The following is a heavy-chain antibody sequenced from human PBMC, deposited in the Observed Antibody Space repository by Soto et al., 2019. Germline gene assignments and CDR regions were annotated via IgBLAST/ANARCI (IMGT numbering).Heavy chain of an antibody. CDR3: ARWPDGYYYYGMDV. J-gene: IGHJ6*02. Sequence: QVQLVQSGAEVKKPGASVKVSCKASGYTFTSYDINWVRQATGQGLEWMGWMNPNSVKTGYSQKFKGRVTMTRNTSMSTAYMELSSLRSEDTAVYYCARWPDGYYYYGMDVWGQGTTVTVSS. CDR1: GYTFTSYD. V-gene: IGHV1-8*01. CDR2: MNPNSVKT.